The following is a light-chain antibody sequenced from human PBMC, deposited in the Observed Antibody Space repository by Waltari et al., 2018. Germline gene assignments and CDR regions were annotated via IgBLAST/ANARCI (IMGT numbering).Light chain of an antibody. CDR1: QSIGNH. J-gene: IGKJ1*01. CDR2: AAS. V-gene: IGKV3-15*01. CDR3: HQYNDRPWT. Sequence: EIVMTQSPATLPLSAGDRADLSCTASQSIGNHVAWYQQRPGQAPRLLLYAASTRATGVPSRFSGSGSGTEFSLAISSLQSDDFGVYYCHQYNDRPWTFGQGTRVEF.